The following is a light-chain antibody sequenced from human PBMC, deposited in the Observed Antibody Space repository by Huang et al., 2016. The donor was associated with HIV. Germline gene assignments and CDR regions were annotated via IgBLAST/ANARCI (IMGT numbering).Light chain of an antibody. CDR1: QTVTNNY. V-gene: IGKV3-20*01. Sequence: IVLTQSPDTLSLSPGERATLSCRASQTVTNNYLAWYPQRPGQAPRPLIYGASTRATGIPDRFSGSGSGTDFTLTISRLEPKDFVVYYCQQFGSSPPYSFGQGTKLEIK. CDR2: GAS. CDR3: QQFGSSPPYS. J-gene: IGKJ2*03.